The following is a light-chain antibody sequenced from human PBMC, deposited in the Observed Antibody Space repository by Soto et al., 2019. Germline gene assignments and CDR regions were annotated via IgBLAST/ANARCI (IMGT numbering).Light chain of an antibody. V-gene: IGKV1-5*01. J-gene: IGKJ2*01. CDR2: GAS. Sequence: DIQMTQSPSTLSASVGDRVTLTCRASQTISTWLAWYQQKPGKAPKLLIYGASSLQTGVPSTFSGSGSGTEFTLTISSLQPDDFATYYCQQYNSYSSTFGQGTKLEIK. CDR1: QTISTW. CDR3: QQYNSYSST.